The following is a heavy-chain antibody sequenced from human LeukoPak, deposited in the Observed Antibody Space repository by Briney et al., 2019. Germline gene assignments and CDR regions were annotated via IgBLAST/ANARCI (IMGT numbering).Heavy chain of an antibody. Sequence: RGSLRLSCAASGFTFSNYAMSWVRQAPGKGLEWVSTFSISGGNTYYADSVKGRFTNSRDNSKNTLYLQMNGLRAEDTAVYYCARIRSGYCHDYWGQGTLVTVSS. CDR1: GFTFSNYA. CDR3: ARIRSGYCHDY. CDR2: FSISGGNT. J-gene: IGHJ4*02. V-gene: IGHV3-23*01. D-gene: IGHD3-3*01.